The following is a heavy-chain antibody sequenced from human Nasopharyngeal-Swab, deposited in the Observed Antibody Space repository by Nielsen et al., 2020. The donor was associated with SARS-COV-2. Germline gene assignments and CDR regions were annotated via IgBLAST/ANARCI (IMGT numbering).Heavy chain of an antibody. CDR3: ALEGSGVFGVVIYAFDI. CDR1: GYTLTVLP. J-gene: IGHJ3*02. D-gene: IGHD3-3*01. Sequence: ASVKVSCKVSGYTLTVLPIHWVRQAPGKGLEWMGTVVPEDGEPIYAQNFQGRVTMTEDTSTYTAYLELSSLRSEDTAVYYCALEGSGVFGVVIYAFDIWGPGTLVTVSS. V-gene: IGHV1-24*01. CDR2: VVPEDGEP.